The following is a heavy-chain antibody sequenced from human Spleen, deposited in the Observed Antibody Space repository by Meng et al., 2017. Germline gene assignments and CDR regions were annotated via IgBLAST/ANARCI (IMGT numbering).Heavy chain of an antibody. J-gene: IGHJ4*02. CDR1: GGSISSGGYY. V-gene: IGHV4-31*03. Sequence: SETLSLTCTFSGGSISSGGYYWSWIRQRPGKGLEWIGYIYSSGTTYYNPSLKSRVTISVDTSKNQFSLKLSSVTAADTAVYYCASNGDYGYYFDYWGQGTLVTVSS. CDR2: IYSSGTT. CDR3: ASNGDYGYYFDY. D-gene: IGHD4-17*01.